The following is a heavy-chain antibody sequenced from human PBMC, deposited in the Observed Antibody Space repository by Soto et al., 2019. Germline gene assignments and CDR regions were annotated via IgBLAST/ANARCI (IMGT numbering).Heavy chain of an antibody. D-gene: IGHD1-20*01. Sequence: ASVKVSCKASGYTFTSYAMHWVRQGPGQRLEWMGWINAGNGNTKYSQKFQGRVTITRDTPASTAYMELSSLRSEDTAVYYCARGITLPTPLDYWGQGTLVTVSS. CDR3: ARGITLPTPLDY. J-gene: IGHJ4*02. V-gene: IGHV1-3*01. CDR2: INAGNGNT. CDR1: GYTFTSYA.